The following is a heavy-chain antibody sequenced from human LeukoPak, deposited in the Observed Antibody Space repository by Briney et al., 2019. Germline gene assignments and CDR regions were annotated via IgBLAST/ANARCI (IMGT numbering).Heavy chain of an antibody. CDR3: ARGRGWFDP. J-gene: IGHJ5*02. Sequence: SETLSLTCTVSGGPISSYYWSWIRQPPGKGLEWIGYIYYSGSTNYNPSLKSRVNISVDTSKNQFSLKLSSVTAADTALYYCARGRGWFDPWGQGTLVIVSS. V-gene: IGHV4-59*01. CDR2: IYYSGST. D-gene: IGHD3-10*01. CDR1: GGPISSYY.